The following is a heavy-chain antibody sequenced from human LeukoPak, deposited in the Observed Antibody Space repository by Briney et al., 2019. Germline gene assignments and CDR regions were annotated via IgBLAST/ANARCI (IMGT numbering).Heavy chain of an antibody. CDR3: ARTTEAHSWRTRYYDYYMDV. CDR2: MYYSGTT. V-gene: IGHV4-39*07. Sequence: SETLFLTCTVSSGSISTSSYYWGWIRQSPGKGLEWIGTMYYSGTTYYNPSLKSRLTISVDTSKNQFSLKLSSVTAADTAVYYCARTTEAHSWRTRYYDYYMDVWGKGTTVTVSS. J-gene: IGHJ6*03. CDR1: SGSISTSSYY. D-gene: IGHD6-13*01.